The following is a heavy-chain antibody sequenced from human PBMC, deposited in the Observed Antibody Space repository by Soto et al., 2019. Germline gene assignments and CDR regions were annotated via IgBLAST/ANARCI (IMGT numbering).Heavy chain of an antibody. CDR1: GFTFSSSA. CDR3: VGDPDRLPFDP. J-gene: IGHJ5*02. CDR2: ISGSGGST. Sequence: EVQLLESGGGLVQPGGSLRLSCAASGFTFSSSAMSWVRQAPGKGLEWVSAISGSGGSTYYADSVKGRFTISRDNSKNTLYLQMNSLRAEDTAVYYCVGDPDRLPFDPWGQGTLVTVSS. D-gene: IGHD6-25*01. V-gene: IGHV3-23*01.